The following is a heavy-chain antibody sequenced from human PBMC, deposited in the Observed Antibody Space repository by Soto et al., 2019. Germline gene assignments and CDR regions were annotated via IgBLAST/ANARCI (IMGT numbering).Heavy chain of an antibody. J-gene: IGHJ6*02. CDR3: ATHGSGRPYYYYYGMDV. D-gene: IGHD3-10*01. V-gene: IGHV4-59*01. CDR2: IYYSGST. CDR1: GGSISSYY. Sequence: LSLTCTVSGGSISSYYWSWIRQPPGKGLEWIGYIYYSGSTNYNPSLKSRVTISVDTSKNQFSLKLSSVTAADTAVYYCATHGSGRPYYYYYGMDVWGQGTTVTVSS.